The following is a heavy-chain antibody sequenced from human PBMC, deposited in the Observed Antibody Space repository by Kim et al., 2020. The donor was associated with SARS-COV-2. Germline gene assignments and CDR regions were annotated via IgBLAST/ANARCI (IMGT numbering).Heavy chain of an antibody. V-gene: IGHV1-69*13. CDR1: GGTFSSYA. CDR3: AFGHRSLISDWFDP. Sequence: SVKVSCKASGGTFSSYAISWVRQAPGQGLEWMGGIIPIFGTANYAQKFQGRVTITADESTSTAYMELSSLRSEDTAVYYCAFGHRSLISDWFDPWGQGSLVTVSS. J-gene: IGHJ5*02. CDR2: IIPIFGTA. D-gene: IGHD3-16*01.